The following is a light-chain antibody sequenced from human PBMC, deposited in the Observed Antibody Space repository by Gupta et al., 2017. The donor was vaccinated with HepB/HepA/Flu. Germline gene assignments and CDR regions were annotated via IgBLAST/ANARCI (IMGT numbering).Light chain of an antibody. CDR2: WAS. J-gene: IGKJ1*01. V-gene: IGKV4-1*01. CDR3: QQYYSTPRT. CDR1: QSVLYSSNNKNY. Sequence: DIVMTQSPDSLAVSLGERATINCKSSQSVLYSSNNKNYLAWYQQKPGQPPKLLIYWASTREYGVPGRFSGSGSGTDFTLTVSSLQAEDVAIYYCQQYYSTPRTFGQGTKVEIK.